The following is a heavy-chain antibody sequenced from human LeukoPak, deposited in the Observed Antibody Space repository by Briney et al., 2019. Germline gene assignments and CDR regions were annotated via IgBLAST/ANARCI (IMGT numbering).Heavy chain of an antibody. CDR3: ARDTTGTPPYNDAFDI. J-gene: IGHJ3*02. D-gene: IGHD1-1*01. Sequence: SETLSLTCTVSGGSISSYYWSWIRQPPGKGLEWIGYIYYSGSTNYNPSLKSRVTISVDTSKNQFSLKLSSVTAADTAVYYCARDTTGTPPYNDAFDIWGQGTMVTVSS. V-gene: IGHV4-59*01. CDR1: GGSISSYY. CDR2: IYYSGST.